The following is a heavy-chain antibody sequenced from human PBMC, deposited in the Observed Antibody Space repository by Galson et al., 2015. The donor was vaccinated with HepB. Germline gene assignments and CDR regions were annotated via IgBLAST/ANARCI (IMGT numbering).Heavy chain of an antibody. CDR1: GFTVSSYY. J-gene: IGHJ6*02. D-gene: IGHD6-13*01. V-gene: IGHV3-66*01. Sequence: SLRLSCAASGFTVSSYYMNWVRQAPGKGLEWVSIIYSGGVTYYADSVKGRFTISRDHSKNTLYLQMNSLRAEDTAVYYCARDSHSSSWYQGFHYYYGMDVWGQGTTVTVSS. CDR3: ARDSHSSSWYQGFHYYYGMDV. CDR2: IYSGGVT.